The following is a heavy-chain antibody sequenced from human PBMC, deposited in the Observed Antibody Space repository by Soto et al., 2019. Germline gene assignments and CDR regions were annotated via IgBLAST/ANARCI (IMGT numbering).Heavy chain of an antibody. CDR2: LYSGGST. Sequence: GGSLRLSCAASGFTVSSNYMSWVRQAPGKGLEWVSVLYSGGSTYYADSVKGRFTISSDNSKNTVYLQMNSLRAEDTAVYYCARGYCSGGSCYWFDYWGQGTLVTVSS. J-gene: IGHJ4*02. CDR1: GFTVSSNY. D-gene: IGHD2-15*01. CDR3: ARGYCSGGSCYWFDY. V-gene: IGHV3-53*01.